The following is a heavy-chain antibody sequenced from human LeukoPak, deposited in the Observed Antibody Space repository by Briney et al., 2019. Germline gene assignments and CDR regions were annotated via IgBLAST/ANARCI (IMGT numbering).Heavy chain of an antibody. CDR3: TRGSSGRRDN. J-gene: IGHJ4*02. CDR1: GYTFTSCD. Sequence: GASVKVSCKASGYTFTSCDINWVRQATGQGLEWMGWMNPNSGNTGYGQRFQGRITMTRDISIGTAYMELSNLTSEDTAIYYCTRGSSGRRDNWGQGTLVIVSS. CDR2: MNPNSGNT. V-gene: IGHV1-8*01. D-gene: IGHD6-19*01.